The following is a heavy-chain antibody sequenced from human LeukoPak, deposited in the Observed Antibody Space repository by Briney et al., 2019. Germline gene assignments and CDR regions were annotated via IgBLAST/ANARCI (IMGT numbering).Heavy chain of an antibody. D-gene: IGHD6-13*01. CDR1: GGSISSSNW. Sequence: PSETLSLTCAVSGGSISSSNWWSWVRQPPGKGLEWIGEIYHSGNTNYNPSLKGRVTVSVDMSKNQFSLKLSSVTAADTAVYYCASALPFQLVHWGQGTLVTVSS. CDR2: IYHSGNT. J-gene: IGHJ4*02. V-gene: IGHV4-4*02. CDR3: ASALPFQLVH.